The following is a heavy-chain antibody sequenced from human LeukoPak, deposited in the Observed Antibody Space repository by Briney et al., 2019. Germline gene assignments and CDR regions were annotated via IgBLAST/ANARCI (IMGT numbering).Heavy chain of an antibody. D-gene: IGHD1-14*01. CDR2: IKEDGSEQ. Sequence: GGSLRLSCVASGFSFRRYWMSWVRQAPGKGLEWVANIKEDGSEQYYADSLKGRFTISRDNVKNSLYLHINSLRAEDTAVYYCARDSLETDIDYWGQGTLVTVSS. V-gene: IGHV3-7*01. J-gene: IGHJ4*02. CDR3: ARDSLETDIDY. CDR1: GFSFRRYW.